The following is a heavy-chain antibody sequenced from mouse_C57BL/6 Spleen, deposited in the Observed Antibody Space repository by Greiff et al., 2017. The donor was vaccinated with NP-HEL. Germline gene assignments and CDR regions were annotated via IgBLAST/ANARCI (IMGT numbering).Heavy chain of an antibody. Sequence: VQLQQSGPVLVKPGASVKMSCKASGYTFTDYYMNWVKQSHGKSLEWIGVINPYNGGTSYNQKFKGKATLTVDKSSSTAYMELNSLTSEDSAVYYCARFYGNYEYFDVWGTGTTVTVSS. J-gene: IGHJ1*03. V-gene: IGHV1-19*01. CDR3: ARFYGNYEYFDV. D-gene: IGHD2-1*01. CDR1: GYTFTDYY. CDR2: INPYNGGT.